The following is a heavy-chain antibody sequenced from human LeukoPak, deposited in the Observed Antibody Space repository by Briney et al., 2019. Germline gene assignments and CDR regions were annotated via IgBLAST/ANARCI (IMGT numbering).Heavy chain of an antibody. D-gene: IGHD3-10*01. Sequence: PSGTLSLTCAVSGGSISSSNWWSWVRQPPGKGLEWIGEIYHSGSTNYNPSLQSRVTISVDKSKNQFSLKLSSVTAADTAVYYCARVNPMVRGVKFWDYWGQGTLVTVSS. V-gene: IGHV4-4*02. J-gene: IGHJ4*02. CDR3: ARVNPMVRGVKFWDY. CDR1: GGSISSSNW. CDR2: IYHSGST.